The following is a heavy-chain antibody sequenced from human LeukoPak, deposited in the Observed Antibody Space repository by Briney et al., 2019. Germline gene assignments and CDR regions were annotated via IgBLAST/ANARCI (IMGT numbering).Heavy chain of an antibody. CDR3: ARAGGYNFRSSGPETIDY. CDR1: GGSISSSSYY. J-gene: IGHJ4*02. V-gene: IGHV4-39*01. Sequence: SETLSLTCTVSGGSISSSSYYWGWIRQSPGKGLEWIGEINQSGRSNFNPSLQSRVTISIDTSNNQFSLKLSSVTAADTAVYYCARAGGYNFRSSGPETIDYWGQGTLVTVSS. CDR2: INQSGRS. D-gene: IGHD5-18*01.